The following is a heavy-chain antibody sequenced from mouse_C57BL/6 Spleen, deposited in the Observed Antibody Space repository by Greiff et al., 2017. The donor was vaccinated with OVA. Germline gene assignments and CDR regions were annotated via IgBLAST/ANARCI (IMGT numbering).Heavy chain of an antibody. Sequence: QVQLQQSGPELVKPGASVKISCKASGYAFSSSWMNWVKQRPGKGLEWIGRIYPGDGDTNYNGKFKGKATLTADKSSSTAYMQLSSLTSEDSAVYFCATSNYWYFDVWGKGTTVTVSS. CDR1: GYAFSSSW. V-gene: IGHV1-82*01. CDR2: IYPGDGDT. CDR3: ATSNYWYFDV. D-gene: IGHD2-5*01. J-gene: IGHJ1*03.